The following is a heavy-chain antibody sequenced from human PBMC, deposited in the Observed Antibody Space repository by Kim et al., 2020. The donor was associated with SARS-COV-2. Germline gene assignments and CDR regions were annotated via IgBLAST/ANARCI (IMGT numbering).Heavy chain of an antibody. CDR1: GGTFSSYA. CDR2: IIPIFGTA. Sequence: SVKVSCKASGGTFSSYAISWVRQAPGQGLEWMGGIIPIFGTANYAQKFQGRVTITADESTSTAYMELSSLRSEDTAVYYCAIPSSSSPRQAGQTYEYFQHWGQGTLVTVSS. D-gene: IGHD6-6*01. CDR3: AIPSSSSPRQAGQTYEYFQH. J-gene: IGHJ1*01. V-gene: IGHV1-69*13.